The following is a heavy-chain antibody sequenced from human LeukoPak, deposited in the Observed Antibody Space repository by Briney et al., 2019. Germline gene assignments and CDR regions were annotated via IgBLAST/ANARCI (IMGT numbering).Heavy chain of an antibody. V-gene: IGHV3-66*01. D-gene: IGHD3-10*01. CDR3: ARVFGGFGELPNWFDP. CDR1: GFTVSSNY. Sequence: GGSLRLSCAASGFTVSSNYMSWVRQAPGKGLEWVSVIYSGGSTYYADSVKGRFTISRDNSKNTLYLQMNSLRAEDTAVYYCARVFGGFGELPNWFDPWGQGTLVTVSS. CDR2: IYSGGST. J-gene: IGHJ5*02.